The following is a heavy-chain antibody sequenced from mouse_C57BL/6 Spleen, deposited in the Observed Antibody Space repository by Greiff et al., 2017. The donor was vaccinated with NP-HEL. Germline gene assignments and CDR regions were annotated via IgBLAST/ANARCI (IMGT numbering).Heavy chain of an antibody. CDR2: IFPGSGST. Sequence: QVQLQQSGPELVKPGASVKISCKASGYTFTDYYINWVKQRPGQGLEWIGWIFPGSGSTYYNEKFKGKATLTVDKSSSTAYMLLSSLTSEDSAVYFCARKTPSDYDYDEGYWYFDVWGTGTTVTVSS. J-gene: IGHJ1*03. V-gene: IGHV1-75*01. D-gene: IGHD2-4*01. CDR1: GYTFTDYY. CDR3: ARKTPSDYDYDEGYWYFDV.